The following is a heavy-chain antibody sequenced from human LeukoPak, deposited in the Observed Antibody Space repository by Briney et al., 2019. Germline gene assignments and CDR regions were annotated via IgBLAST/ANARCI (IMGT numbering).Heavy chain of an antibody. V-gene: IGHV5-51*01. Sequence: GETLQISCQGSGYSFTSYWIGWVRQMPGKGLEWMGIIYPGDSDTRYSPSFQGQVTISADKSISTAYLQWSSLKASDTAMYYCARQQAKAVFRYSFDYWGQGTLVTVSS. CDR2: IYPGDSDT. D-gene: IGHD1-26*01. J-gene: IGHJ4*02. CDR3: ARQQAKAVFRYSFDY. CDR1: GYSFTSYW.